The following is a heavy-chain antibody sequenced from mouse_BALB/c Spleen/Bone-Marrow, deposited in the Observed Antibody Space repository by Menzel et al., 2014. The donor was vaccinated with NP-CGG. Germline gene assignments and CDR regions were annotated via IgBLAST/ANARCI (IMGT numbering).Heavy chain of an antibody. V-gene: IGHV4-1*02. Sequence: EVQVVESGGGLVQPGGSLKLSCAASGFDFSGFWMGWVRQAPGKGLEWIGEINPDSSTINYTLSLKDRFIISRDNAKNTLYLQMSKVRSEDTALYYCARLGYYGGFAYWGQGTLVTVSA. J-gene: IGHJ3*01. CDR3: ARLGYYGGFAY. CDR2: INPDSSTI. D-gene: IGHD2-3*01. CDR1: GFDFSGFW.